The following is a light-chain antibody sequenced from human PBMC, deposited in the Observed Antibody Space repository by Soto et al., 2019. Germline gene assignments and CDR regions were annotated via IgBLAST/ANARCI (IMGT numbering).Light chain of an antibody. V-gene: IGKV3D-15*01. CDR3: QQYNNWPPLT. J-gene: IGKJ3*01. CDR2: GAS. CDR1: QSIGIY. Sequence: EIVLTQSPGTLSLSPGERATLSCRASQSIGIYLAWYRQKPGQAPRLLIYGASNRATGIPARFSGSRSGTEFTLTINSLQSEDFAVYYCQQYNNWPPLTFGPGTKVDIK.